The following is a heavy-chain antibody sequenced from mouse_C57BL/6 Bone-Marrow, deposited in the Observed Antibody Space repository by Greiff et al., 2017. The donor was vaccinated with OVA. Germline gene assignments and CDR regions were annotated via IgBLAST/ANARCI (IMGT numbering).Heavy chain of an antibody. CDR2: IYPGDGDT. D-gene: IGHD1-1*01. CDR1: GYAFSSYW. Sequence: VQLQQSGAELVKPGASVKISCKASGYAFSSYWMNWVKQRPGKGLEWIGQIYPGDGDTNYNGKFKGKATLTADKSSSTAYMQLSSLTSEDSAVYFCALDYYGSSYWYFDVWGTGTTVTVSS. V-gene: IGHV1-80*01. CDR3: ALDYYGSSYWYFDV. J-gene: IGHJ1*03.